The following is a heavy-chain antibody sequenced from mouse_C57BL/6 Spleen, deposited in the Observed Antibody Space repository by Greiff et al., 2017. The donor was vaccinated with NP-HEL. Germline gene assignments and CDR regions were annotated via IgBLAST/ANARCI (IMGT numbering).Heavy chain of an antibody. CDR2: IDPETGGT. Sequence: VQLQQSGAELVRPGASVTLSCKASGYTFTDYEMHWVKQTPVHGLEWIGAIDPETGGTAYNQKFKGKAILTADKSSSTAYMELRSLASEDSAVYYCTREAYGKDYWGQGTTLTVSS. V-gene: IGHV1-15*01. D-gene: IGHD2-1*01. CDR3: TREAYGKDY. J-gene: IGHJ2*01. CDR1: GYTFTDYE.